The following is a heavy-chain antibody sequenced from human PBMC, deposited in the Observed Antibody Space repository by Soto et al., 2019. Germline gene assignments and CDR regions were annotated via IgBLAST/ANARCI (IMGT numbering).Heavy chain of an antibody. D-gene: IGHD6-19*01. CDR3: VKGGLGGSGWYPL. V-gene: IGHV3-74*01. CDR2: INSDGSST. Sequence: EVQLVESGGGVVQPGGSLRLSCAASGFTFSSYWMHWVRQAPGKGLVWVSRINSDGSSTNYEDSVKGRFTISRDNAKNTLYLQMNSLRAEETAVYYCVKGGLGGSGWYPLWGQGSLVTVSS. J-gene: IGHJ4*02. CDR1: GFTFSSYW.